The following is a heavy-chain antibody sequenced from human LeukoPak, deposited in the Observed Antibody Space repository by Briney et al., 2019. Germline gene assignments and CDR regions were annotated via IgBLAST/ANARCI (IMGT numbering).Heavy chain of an antibody. V-gene: IGHV1-18*01. CDR3: ARDLGYCSGGSCYDD. J-gene: IGHJ4*02. CDR2: ISAYNGNT. CDR1: GYTFTSYG. Sequence: ASVEVSCKASGYTFTSYGISWVRQAPGQGLEWMGWISAYNGNTNYAQKLQGRVTMTTDTSTSTAYMELRSLRSDDTAVYYCARDLGYCSGGSCYDDWGQGTLVTVSS. D-gene: IGHD2-15*01.